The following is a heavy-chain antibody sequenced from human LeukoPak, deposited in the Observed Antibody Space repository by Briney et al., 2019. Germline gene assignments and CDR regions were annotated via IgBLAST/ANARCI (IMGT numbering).Heavy chain of an antibody. CDR3: ARERGGESSGWPYYFDY. CDR2: IIPIFGTA. D-gene: IGHD6-19*01. J-gene: IGHJ4*02. CDR1: GGTFSSYA. Sequence: SVKVSCKASGGTFSSYAISWVRQAPGQGLEWMGGIIPIFGTANYAQKFQGRVTITTDEYTRTAYMELSSLRSEDTAVYYCARERGGESSGWPYYFDYWGQGTLVTVSS. V-gene: IGHV1-69*05.